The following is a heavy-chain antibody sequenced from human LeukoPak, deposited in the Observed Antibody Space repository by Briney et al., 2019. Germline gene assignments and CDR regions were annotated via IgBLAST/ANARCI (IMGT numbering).Heavy chain of an antibody. CDR2: ISGSGAST. J-gene: IGHJ4*02. CDR3: AKDGGE. V-gene: IGHV3-23*01. D-gene: IGHD3-16*01. CDR1: GFTFIIYD. Sequence: GGSLRLSCAGSGFTFIIYDIYWVRQAPGKGLEWVSTISGSGASTYYADAVKGRFTISRDNSKSTVYLQMNSLRAEDTAVYYCAKDGGEGGQGTLVTVSS.